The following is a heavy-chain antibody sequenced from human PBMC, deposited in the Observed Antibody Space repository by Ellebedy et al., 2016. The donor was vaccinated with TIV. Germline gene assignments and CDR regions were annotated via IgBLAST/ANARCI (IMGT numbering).Heavy chain of an antibody. Sequence: MPSETLSLTCTVSGGSISSSSYYWGWIRQPPGKGLEWIGSIYYSGSTYYNPSLKSRVTISVDTSKNQFSLKLSSVTAADTAVYYCARAKAGTGSSDYWGQGTLVTVSS. J-gene: IGHJ4*02. CDR2: IYYSGST. CDR1: GGSISSSSYY. CDR3: ARAKAGTGSSDY. V-gene: IGHV4-39*01. D-gene: IGHD3-10*01.